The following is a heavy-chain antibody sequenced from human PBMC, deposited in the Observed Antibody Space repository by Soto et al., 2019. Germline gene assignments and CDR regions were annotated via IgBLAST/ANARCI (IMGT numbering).Heavy chain of an antibody. Sequence: EVLLVGSGGGPVKPGGSLRLSCTASGFRFSSYGMNWVRQAPGKGLEWVSSISSGSSFIYYADSVKGRFTISRYNAKNSLYLQMISLRADDTAIYYCTRVLLGGYYGSDFDFWGQGTQVTVSS. CDR3: TRVLLGGYYGSDFDF. CDR2: ISSGSSFI. CDR1: GFRFSSYG. V-gene: IGHV3-21*01. J-gene: IGHJ4*02. D-gene: IGHD1-26*01.